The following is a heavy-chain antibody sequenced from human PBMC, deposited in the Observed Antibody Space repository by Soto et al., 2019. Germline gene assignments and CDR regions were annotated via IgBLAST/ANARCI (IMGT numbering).Heavy chain of an antibody. J-gene: IGHJ4*02. CDR2: IYFDGITT. D-gene: IGHD1-26*01. Sequence: LGGSLRLSCTASGSTCNTHWMHWVRQAPGKGRVWGSRIYFDGITTNYADSVKGRLTVSRDNAKNTVYLHVNTLRDEDTAVYYCARGGAMGVDYWGQGTLVTVSS. V-gene: IGHV3-74*01. CDR1: GSTCNTHW. CDR3: ARGGAMGVDY.